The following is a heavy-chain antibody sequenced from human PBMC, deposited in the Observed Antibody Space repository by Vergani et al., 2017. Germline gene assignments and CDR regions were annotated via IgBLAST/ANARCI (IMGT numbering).Heavy chain of an antibody. CDR3: ARDIIAAAGGSFPEPNSFDY. J-gene: IGHJ4*02. Sequence: QVQLVESGGGVVQPGRSLRLSCAASGFTFSSYGMHWVRQAPGKGLEWVAVISYDGSNKYYADSVKGRFTISRDNSKNTLYLQMNSLRAEDTAVYYCARDIIAAAGGSFPEPNSFDYWGQGTLVTVSS. CDR2: ISYDGSNK. CDR1: GFTFSSYG. V-gene: IGHV3-30*03. D-gene: IGHD6-13*01.